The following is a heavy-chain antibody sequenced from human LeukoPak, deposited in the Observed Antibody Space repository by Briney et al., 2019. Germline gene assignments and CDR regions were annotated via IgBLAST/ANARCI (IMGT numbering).Heavy chain of an antibody. CDR2: INHSGST. Sequence: SETLSLTCAVYGGSFSGYYWSWIRQPPGKGLEWIGEINHSGSTNYNPSLKSRVTISVATSKNQFSLKLSSVTAADTAVYYCARGHGDIVVVPAAISGLGSSYYFDYWGQGTLVTVSS. J-gene: IGHJ4*02. V-gene: IGHV4-34*01. D-gene: IGHD2-2*01. CDR3: ARGHGDIVVVPAAISGLGSSYYFDY. CDR1: GGSFSGYY.